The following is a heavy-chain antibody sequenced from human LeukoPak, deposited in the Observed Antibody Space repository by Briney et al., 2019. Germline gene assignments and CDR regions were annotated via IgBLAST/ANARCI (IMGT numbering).Heavy chain of an antibody. CDR2: ISGSGGRT. V-gene: IGHV3-23*01. CDR1: GFTFSSYA. CDR3: AKLAINYYDSSGYTFDY. J-gene: IGHJ4*02. D-gene: IGHD3-22*01. Sequence: GGSLRLSCAASGFTFSSYAMSWVRQAPGKGLEWVSAISGSGGRTYYADSVKGRFTISRDNSKNTLYLQMNSLRAEDTAVYYCAKLAINYYDSSGYTFDYWGQGTLVTVSS.